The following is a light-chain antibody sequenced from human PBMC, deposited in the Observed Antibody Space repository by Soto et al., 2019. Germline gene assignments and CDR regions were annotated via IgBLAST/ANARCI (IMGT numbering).Light chain of an antibody. J-gene: IGKJ3*01. CDR1: QSVSSSY. CDR3: QQYGSSPIT. Sequence: EIVLTQSPGTLSLSPGERATLSCRASQSVSSSYLAWYQQKPGQAPRLLIYGASSRATGNPDRFSGSGSGTDFTLTISRLEPEDFAVYSCQQYGSSPITFGPGTKVDIK. CDR2: GAS. V-gene: IGKV3-20*01.